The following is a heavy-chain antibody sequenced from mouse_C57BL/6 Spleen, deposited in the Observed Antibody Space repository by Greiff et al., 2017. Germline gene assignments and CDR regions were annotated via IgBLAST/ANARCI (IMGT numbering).Heavy chain of an antibody. CDR3: TTGSKVGPYYVDY. V-gene: IGHV14-4*01. D-gene: IGHD4-1*01. J-gene: IGHJ2*01. Sequence: EVKLMESGAELVRPGASVKLSCTASGFNIKDDYMHWVKQRPEQGLEWIGWIDPGNGDTEYASKFQGKATITADTSSNTAYLQLSSLTSEDTAVYYCTTGSKVGPYYVDYWGQGTTLTVSS. CDR2: IDPGNGDT. CDR1: GFNIKDDY.